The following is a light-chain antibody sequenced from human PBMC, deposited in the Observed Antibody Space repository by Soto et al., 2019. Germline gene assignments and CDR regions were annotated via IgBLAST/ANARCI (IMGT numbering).Light chain of an antibody. V-gene: IGKV3D-15*01. CDR1: PSVSSN. Sequence: EIVMTQSPATLSVSPGERATLSCRASPSVSSNFAWYQQKPGQAPRLLIYGASTRATGIQARSSGTGSGTDFTLSISSLEPEDLAGYYCQQRTDWPPWTFGQGSKVDIK. CDR2: GAS. J-gene: IGKJ1*01. CDR3: QQRTDWPPWT.